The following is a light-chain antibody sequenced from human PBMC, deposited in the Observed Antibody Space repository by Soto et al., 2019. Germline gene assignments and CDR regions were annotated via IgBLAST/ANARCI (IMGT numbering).Light chain of an antibody. CDR3: SSYTGSRSPI. Sequence: QSALTQPASVSGSPGQSITISCTGTSSDVGGYNYVSWYQQHTGKAPKLMIYDVSKRPSGVSNRFSGSKSVNTASLTISGLKAEDEADYDWSSYTGSRSPIFGTGTKLTV. J-gene: IGLJ1*01. V-gene: IGLV2-14*01. CDR2: DVS. CDR1: SSDVGGYNY.